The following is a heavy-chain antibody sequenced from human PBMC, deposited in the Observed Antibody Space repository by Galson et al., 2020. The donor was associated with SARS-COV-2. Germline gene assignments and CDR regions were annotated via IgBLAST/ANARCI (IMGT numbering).Heavy chain of an antibody. Sequence: GGSLRLSCVASGFTFSTYGMHWVRQAPGKGLEWVAGMSYDGGRENHADSVKGRFTISRDNPKNTLYLQMNSLRPEDTAVYYCATAVDSTGWNYFDYWGRGTLVTVSS. CDR3: ATAVDSTGWNYFDY. CDR1: GFTFSTYG. D-gene: IGHD6-19*01. CDR2: MSYDGGRE. J-gene: IGHJ4*02. V-gene: IGHV3-30*03.